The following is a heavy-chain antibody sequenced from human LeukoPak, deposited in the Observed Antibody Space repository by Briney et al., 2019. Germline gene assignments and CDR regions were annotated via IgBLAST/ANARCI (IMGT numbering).Heavy chain of an antibody. Sequence: PGGSLRLSCAASGFTFSSYSMNWVRQAPGKGLEWVSYISSSSSTIYYADSVKGRFTISRDNAKNPLYLQMNSLRDEDTAVYYCARYCSGGSCFGYDAFDIWGQGTMVTVSS. CDR3: ARYCSGGSCFGYDAFDI. J-gene: IGHJ3*02. CDR2: ISSSSSTI. CDR1: GFTFSSYS. D-gene: IGHD2-15*01. V-gene: IGHV3-48*02.